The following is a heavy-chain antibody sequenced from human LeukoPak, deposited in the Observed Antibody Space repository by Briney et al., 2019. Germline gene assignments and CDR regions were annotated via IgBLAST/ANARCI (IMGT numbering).Heavy chain of an antibody. V-gene: IGHV7-4-1*02. CDR1: GYSFTTYA. CDR2: INTNTGNP. CDR3: ASAEQLGY. J-gene: IGHJ4*02. D-gene: IGHD6-13*01. Sequence: ASVKVSCKTSGYSFTTYAMNWVRQAPGQGLEWMGWINTNTGNPTYAQGFTGRFVFSLDTSFSTAYLQINSLKDEDTAVYYCASAEQLGYWGQGTLVTVSS.